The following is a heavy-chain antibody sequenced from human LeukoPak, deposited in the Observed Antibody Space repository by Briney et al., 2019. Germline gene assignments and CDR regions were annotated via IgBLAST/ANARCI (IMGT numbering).Heavy chain of an antibody. Sequence: PGRSLRLSCAASGFTFSSYAMHWVRQAPGKGLEWVAVISYDGSNKYYADSVKGRFTISRDNSKNTLYLQMNSLRAEDTAVYYCAIAGSSRIAAVGAADYWGQGTLVTVSS. D-gene: IGHD6-6*01. CDR2: ISYDGSNK. CDR1: GFTFSSYA. V-gene: IGHV3-30-3*01. CDR3: AIAGSSRIAAVGAADY. J-gene: IGHJ4*02.